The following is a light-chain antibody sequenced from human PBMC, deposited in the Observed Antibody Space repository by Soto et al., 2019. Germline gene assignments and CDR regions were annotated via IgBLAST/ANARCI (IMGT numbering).Light chain of an antibody. CDR3: QKYGSSPLN. CDR1: QSVSSN. J-gene: IGKJ4*01. Sequence: EIVMTQSPATLSVSPGEIATLSCSASQSVSSNLAWYQQKPGQAPKVLIYRASIRATGIPDRFTGSGSGTDFTLTISRLEPEDFAVYYCQKYGSSPLNFGGGTKVDIK. CDR2: RAS. V-gene: IGKV3-20*01.